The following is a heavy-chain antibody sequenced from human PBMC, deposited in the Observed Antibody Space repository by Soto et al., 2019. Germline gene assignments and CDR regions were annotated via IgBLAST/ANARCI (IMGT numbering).Heavy chain of an antibody. J-gene: IGHJ4*02. Sequence: SETLSLTCTVSGGSISSYYWSWIRQPPGKGLEWIGYIYYSGSTNYNPTLKSRVTISVDTSKNQFSLKLNSVTAADTAVYYCARSGGSLDYWGKGTLVTVSS. D-gene: IGHD2-15*01. CDR3: ARSGGSLDY. CDR1: GGSISSYY. CDR2: IYYSGST. V-gene: IGHV4-59*01.